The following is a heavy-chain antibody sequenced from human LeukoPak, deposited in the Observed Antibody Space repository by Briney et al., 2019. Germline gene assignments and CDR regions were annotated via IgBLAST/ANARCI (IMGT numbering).Heavy chain of an antibody. J-gene: IGHJ4*02. Sequence: SVKVSCKASGGTFSSYAISWVRQAPGQGLEWMGGIIPIFGTANYAQKFQGRVTITADESTSTAYMELSSLRSEDTAVYYCARGGPWFGELFDPNFDYWGQGTLVTVSS. CDR3: ARGGPWFGELFDPNFDY. V-gene: IGHV1-69*13. CDR1: GGTFSSYA. CDR2: IIPIFGTA. D-gene: IGHD3-10*01.